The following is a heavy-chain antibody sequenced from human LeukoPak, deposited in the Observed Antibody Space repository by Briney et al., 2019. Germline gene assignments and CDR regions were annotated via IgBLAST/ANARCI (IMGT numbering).Heavy chain of an antibody. CDR2: INHSGST. CDR3: ARARRGSTSSPFRSSIAARNYFDY. V-gene: IGHV4-34*01. D-gene: IGHD6-6*01. CDR1: GGSFSGYY. Sequence: SETLSLTCAVYGGSFSGYYWSWIRQPPGKGLEWIGEINHSGSTNYNPSLKSRVTISVDTSKNQFSLKLSSVTAADTAVYYCARARRGSTSSPFRSSIAARNYFDYWGQGALVTVSS. J-gene: IGHJ4*02.